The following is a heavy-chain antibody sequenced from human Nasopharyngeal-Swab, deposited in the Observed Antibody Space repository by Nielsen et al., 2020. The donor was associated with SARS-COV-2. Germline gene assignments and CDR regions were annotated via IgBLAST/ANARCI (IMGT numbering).Heavy chain of an antibody. J-gene: IGHJ3*02. Sequence: GGSLRLSCAASGFTVSSNYMSWVRQAPGKGLEWVSVIYSGGSTYYADSVKGRFTISRDNSKNTLYLQMNSLRVEDTAVYYCARGTVSVAAAFDIWGQGTMVTVSS. D-gene: IGHD4-23*01. CDR3: ARGTVSVAAAFDI. CDR2: IYSGGST. CDR1: GFTVSSNY. V-gene: IGHV3-53*01.